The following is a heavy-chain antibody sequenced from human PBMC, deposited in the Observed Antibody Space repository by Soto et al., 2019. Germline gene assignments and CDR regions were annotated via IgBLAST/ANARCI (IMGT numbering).Heavy chain of an antibody. CDR3: ARVAYSSGYFDY. V-gene: IGHV3-21*01. Sequence: PGGSLRLSCAASGFTFSSYSMNWVRQAPGKGLEWVSSISSSSSYIYYADSVKGRFTISRDNAKNSLYLQMNSLRAEDTAVYYCARVAYSSGYFDYWGQGTLVTVSS. J-gene: IGHJ4*02. D-gene: IGHD6-19*01. CDR1: GFTFSSYS. CDR2: ISSSSSYI.